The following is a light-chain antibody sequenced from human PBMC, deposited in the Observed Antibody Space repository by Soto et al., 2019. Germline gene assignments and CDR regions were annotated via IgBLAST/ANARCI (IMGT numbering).Light chain of an antibody. CDR2: GAS. CDR3: QQYETSPRT. V-gene: IGKV3-20*01. Sequence: EIVLTQSPGTLSLSPGERATLSCRASQSVSSSYLAWYQQKPGQSPRLLIFGASSRATGTPDRFSGSGSGTDFTLTISRLEPEDFAVYYCQQYETSPRTFGQGTKVEIK. J-gene: IGKJ1*01. CDR1: QSVSSSY.